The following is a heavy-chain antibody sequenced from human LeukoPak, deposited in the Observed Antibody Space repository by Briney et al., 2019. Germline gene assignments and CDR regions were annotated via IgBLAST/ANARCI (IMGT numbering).Heavy chain of an antibody. CDR1: GGTFSSYA. D-gene: IGHD5-12*01. Sequence: ASVKVSCKASGGTFSSYAISWVRQAPGQGLEWMGGIIPIFGTANYAQKFQGRVTITADESTSTAYMELSSLRSEDTAVYYCTTDWGYSGPDCWGQGTLVTVSS. J-gene: IGHJ4*02. V-gene: IGHV1-69*13. CDR2: IIPIFGTA. CDR3: TTDWGYSGPDC.